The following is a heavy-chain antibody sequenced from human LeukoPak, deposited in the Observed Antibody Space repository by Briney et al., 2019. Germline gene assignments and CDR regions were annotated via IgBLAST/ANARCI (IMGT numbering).Heavy chain of an antibody. J-gene: IGHJ5*02. V-gene: IGHV1-2*02. CDR2: IYPNSGGS. Sequence: ASVNVSCKASGYTVNGYYMHWVRQAPGQGLEWMGWIYPNSGGSNYAQKFQGRVTMTRDTSISTAYMELSRLRSDDTAVYYCARDVAAGIAAAGSEYNWFDPWGQGTLVTVSS. CDR3: ARDVAAGIAAAGSEYNWFDP. D-gene: IGHD6-13*01. CDR1: GYTVNGYY.